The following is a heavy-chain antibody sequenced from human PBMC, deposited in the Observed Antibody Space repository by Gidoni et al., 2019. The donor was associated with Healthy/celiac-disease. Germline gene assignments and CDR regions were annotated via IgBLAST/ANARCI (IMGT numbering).Heavy chain of an antibody. D-gene: IGHD1-1*01. Sequence: EVQLLESRGGLVQPGGSLRLSCAASGFTFSSYAMSWVRQAPGKGLEWVSAISGSGGSTYYADSVKGRFTISRDNSKNTLYLQMNSLRAEDTAVYYCAKRGYNWNDQLYYFDYWGQGTLVTVSS. V-gene: IGHV3-23*01. J-gene: IGHJ4*02. CDR1: GFTFSSYA. CDR2: ISGSGGST. CDR3: AKRGYNWNDQLYYFDY.